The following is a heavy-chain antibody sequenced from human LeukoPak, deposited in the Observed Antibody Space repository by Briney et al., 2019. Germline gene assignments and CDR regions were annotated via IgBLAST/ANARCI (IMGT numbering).Heavy chain of an antibody. V-gene: IGHV3-30*04. CDR1: GFIFSSYA. CDR2: ISYDGTNK. D-gene: IGHD6-19*01. CDR3: AFRSGYSSGWNY. J-gene: IGHJ4*02. Sequence: GGSLRLSCAASGFIFSSYAIHWVRQAPGKGLEWVAVISYDGTNKNYADSVKGRFTISRDNSKNTLSLQMNSLRVEDTAVYYCAFRSGYSSGWNYWGQGTLVTVSS.